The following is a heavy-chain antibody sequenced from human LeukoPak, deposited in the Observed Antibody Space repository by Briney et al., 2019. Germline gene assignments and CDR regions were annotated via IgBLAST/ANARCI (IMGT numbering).Heavy chain of an antibody. CDR2: IYYSGST. V-gene: IGHV4-59*01. J-gene: IGHJ4*02. Sequence: ASQTLSLTCTVSGGSISSYYWSWIRQPPGKGLEWIGYIYYSGSTNYNPSLKSRVTISVDTSKNQFSLKLSSVTAADTAVYYCARMGARDYWGQGTLVTVSS. D-gene: IGHD3-16*01. CDR3: ARMGARDY. CDR1: GGSISSYY.